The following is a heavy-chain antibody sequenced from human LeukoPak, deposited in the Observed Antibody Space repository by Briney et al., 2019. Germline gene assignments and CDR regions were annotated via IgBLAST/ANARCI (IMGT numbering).Heavy chain of an antibody. CDR1: GFTFSSYW. CDR2: ISNDGSDK. J-gene: IGHJ5*02. CDR3: GGYNWFDP. Sequence: GGSLRLSCAASGFTFSSYWMSWVRQPPGKGLEWVAVISNDGSDKYYADSVKGRFTISRDNSKNTLYLQMNNLRVDDTAVYYCGGYNWFDPWGQGTLVTVSS. V-gene: IGHV3-30*03. D-gene: IGHD1-26*01.